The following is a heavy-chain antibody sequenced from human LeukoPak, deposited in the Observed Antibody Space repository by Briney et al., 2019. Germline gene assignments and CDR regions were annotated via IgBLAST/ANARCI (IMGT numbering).Heavy chain of an antibody. D-gene: IGHD5-18*01. CDR3: ATVDTPMTWARTLGGGGFHGAFEM. J-gene: IGHJ3*02. V-gene: IGHV5-51*01. CDR2: ILLVDSDS. Sequence: GESLKISCKGSGYSFTNYWIAWVRQMPGKGLEWMGIILLVDSDSRYCPSFQGQVTISADKSASPAYLQWSSLKASDTAMYYCATVDTPMTWARTLGGGGFHGAFEMWGQGTMVTVSS. CDR1: GYSFTNYW.